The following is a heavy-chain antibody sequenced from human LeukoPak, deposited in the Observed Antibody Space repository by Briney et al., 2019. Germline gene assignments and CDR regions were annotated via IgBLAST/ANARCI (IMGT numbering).Heavy chain of an antibody. CDR3: ARGIISGYDSDY. V-gene: IGHV1-8*01. J-gene: IGHJ4*02. D-gene: IGHD5-12*01. Sequence: ASVKVSCKASGYTFTSYDINWVRQATGQELEWMGWMNPNSGNTGYAQKFQGRVTMTRNTSISTAYMELSSLRSEDTAVYYCARGIISGYDSDYWGQGTLVTVSS. CDR2: MNPNSGNT. CDR1: GYTFTSYD.